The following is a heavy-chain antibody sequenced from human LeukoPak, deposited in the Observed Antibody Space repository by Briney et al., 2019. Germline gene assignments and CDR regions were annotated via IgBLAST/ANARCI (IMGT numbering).Heavy chain of an antibody. CDR2: ISTDGSQ. CDR3: AKNDGNIWQPHS. CDR1: GFTFSNFV. Sequence: GGSLRLSCSTSGFTFSNFVMQWVRQTPGKGLEYVSVISTDGSQYYPDSVKGRLTIFRDNSKNTLYLQMNSLRPEDTAIYYCAKNDGNIWQPHSWGQGTLVTVSS. V-gene: IGHV3-64D*06. J-gene: IGHJ4*02.